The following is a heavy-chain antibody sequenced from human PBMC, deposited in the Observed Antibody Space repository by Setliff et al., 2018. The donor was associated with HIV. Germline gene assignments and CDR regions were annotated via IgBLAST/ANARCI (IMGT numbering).Heavy chain of an antibody. D-gene: IGHD1-1*01. CDR1: GFTFGDYA. V-gene: IGHV3-30*04. CDR3: AKDLVTTTGPDY. Sequence: GGSLRLSCAASGFTFGDYAIHWVRQAPGKGPEWVAVISYDGSYKNYAESVKGRFTISRDNSKNTLYVQMNSLRAEDTAVYYCAKDLVTTTGPDYWGQGTLVTVSS. CDR2: ISYDGSYK. J-gene: IGHJ4*02.